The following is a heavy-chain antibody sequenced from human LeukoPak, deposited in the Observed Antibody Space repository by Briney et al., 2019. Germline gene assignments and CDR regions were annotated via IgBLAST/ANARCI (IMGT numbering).Heavy chain of an antibody. CDR2: INWNSDTK. J-gene: IGHJ4*02. CDR1: GFNFDDYA. D-gene: IGHD3-22*01. CDR3: AKGYHYDSSGYYGGFDY. V-gene: IGHV3-9*01. Sequence: GGSLRLSCATSGFNFDDYAMQWVRQAPGKGLEWVSGINWNSDTKGYADSVKGRFTISRDNAKNSLYLQMNSLRAEDTALYYCAKGYHYDSSGYYGGFDYWGQGTLVTVSS.